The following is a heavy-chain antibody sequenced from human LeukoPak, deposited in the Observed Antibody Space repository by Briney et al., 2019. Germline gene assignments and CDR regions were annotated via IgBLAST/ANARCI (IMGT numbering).Heavy chain of an antibody. CDR3: ARAAAYYDTYFDC. D-gene: IGHD3-22*01. V-gene: IGHV1-2*02. CDR2: INPNSGGT. J-gene: IGHJ4*02. CDR1: GYTFTGYY. Sequence: ASVKVSCKASGYTFTGYYMHWVRQAPGQGLEWMGWINPNSGGTNYAQKFQGRVTMTRDTSISTAYMELSRLRSDDTAVYYCARAAAYYDTYFDCWGQGTLVTVSS.